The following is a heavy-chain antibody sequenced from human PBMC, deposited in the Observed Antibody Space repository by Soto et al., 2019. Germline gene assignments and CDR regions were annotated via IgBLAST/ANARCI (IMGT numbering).Heavy chain of an antibody. J-gene: IGHJ6*02. CDR1: GGSISSGGYY. CDR2: IYYSGST. V-gene: IGHV4-31*03. CDR3: ARDSSYWRDGYNPLYYYYGMDV. D-gene: IGHD5-12*01. Sequence: QVQLQESGPGLVKPSQTLSLTCTVSGGSISSGGYYWSWIRQHPGKGLEWIGYIYYSGSTYYNPSLKSRVTISVDTSKHHLSLQLSAGTAADTAVYYCARDSSYWRDGYNPLYYYYGMDVWGQGTTVTVSS.